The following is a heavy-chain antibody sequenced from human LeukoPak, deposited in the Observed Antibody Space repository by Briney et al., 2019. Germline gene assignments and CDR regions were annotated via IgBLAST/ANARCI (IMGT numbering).Heavy chain of an antibody. CDR3: ARDRRGSSGRGPHSFDY. V-gene: IGHV3-53*01. CDR2: IYSGGST. CDR1: GFTVSSNY. J-gene: IGHJ4*02. D-gene: IGHD6-6*01. Sequence: PGGSLRLSCAASGFTVSSNYMSWVRQAPGKGLEWVSVIYSGGSTYYADSVKGRCTISRDNSKNTLYLQMNSLRAEDTAVYYCARDRRGSSGRGPHSFDYWGQGTLVTVSS.